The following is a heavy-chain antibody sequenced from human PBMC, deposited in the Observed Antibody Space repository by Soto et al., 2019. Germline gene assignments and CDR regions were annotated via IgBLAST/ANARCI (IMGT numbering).Heavy chain of an antibody. V-gene: IGHV4-39*01. CDR2: VYFTGSA. CDR3: ARTKGEIGLDY. J-gene: IGHJ4*02. Sequence: SETLSLTCTVSDDSITRSSYYWGWIRQPPGKGLEWIGSVYFTGSAYYNASLKSRATISVDTSKSQFSLKLRSVTAADTALYFCARTKGEIGLDYWGQGTLVTISS. D-gene: IGHD2-21*01. CDR1: DDSITRSSYY.